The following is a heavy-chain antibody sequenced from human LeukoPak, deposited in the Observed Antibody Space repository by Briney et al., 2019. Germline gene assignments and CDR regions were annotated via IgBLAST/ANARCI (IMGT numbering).Heavy chain of an antibody. CDR2: INHSGST. V-gene: IGHV4-34*01. Sequence: SETLSLTCAVYGGSFSGYYWRWIRQPPGKGLEWIGEINHSGSTNYNPSLKSRVTISVDTSKNQFSLKLSSVTAADTAVYYCARGTRQWLEPTDYWGQGTLVTVSS. CDR3: ARGTRQWLEPTDY. D-gene: IGHD6-19*01. CDR1: GGSFSGYY. J-gene: IGHJ4*02.